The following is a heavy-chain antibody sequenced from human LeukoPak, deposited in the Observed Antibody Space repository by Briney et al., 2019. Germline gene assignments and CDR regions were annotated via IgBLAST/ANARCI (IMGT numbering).Heavy chain of an antibody. CDR1: GFTFTTYA. CDR3: ARNQYSGYDFDY. Sequence: GGSLRLSCAASGFTFTTYAMSWVRQAPGKELEWVSTLSPSGVRTYYTDSVKGRFTISRDNSKNTLYLQMNSLRAEDTAVYYCARNQYSGYDFDYWGQGTLVTVSS. D-gene: IGHD5-12*01. J-gene: IGHJ4*02. CDR2: LSPSGVRT. V-gene: IGHV3-23*01.